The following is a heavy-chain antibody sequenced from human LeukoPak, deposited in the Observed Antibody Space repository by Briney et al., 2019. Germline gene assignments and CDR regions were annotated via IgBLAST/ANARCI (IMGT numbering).Heavy chain of an antibody. CDR2: IRSKAYGGTT. V-gene: IGHV3-49*04. CDR3: TRVDTSIAAAGNLDY. CDR1: GFTFGDNA. Sequence: GGSLRLSCTGSGFTFGDNAMSWVRQAPGKGLEWVGFIRSKAYGGTTEYAASVKGRFTISRDDYKSIAYLQMNSLKAEDTAVYYCTRVDTSIAAAGNLDYWGQGTLVTVSS. J-gene: IGHJ4*02. D-gene: IGHD6-13*01.